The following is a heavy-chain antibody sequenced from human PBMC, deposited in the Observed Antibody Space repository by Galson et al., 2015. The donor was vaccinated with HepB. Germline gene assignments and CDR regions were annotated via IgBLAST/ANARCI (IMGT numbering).Heavy chain of an antibody. CDR3: AREREGSYYYYYGMDV. J-gene: IGHJ6*02. Sequence: SLRLSCAASGFTFSSYWMHWVRQAPGKGLVWISRINSDGSSTSYADSVKGRFTISRDNAKNTLYLQMNSLRAEGTAVYYCAREREGSYYYYYGMDVWGQGTTVTVSS. CDR1: GFTFSSYW. CDR2: INSDGSST. V-gene: IGHV3-74*01.